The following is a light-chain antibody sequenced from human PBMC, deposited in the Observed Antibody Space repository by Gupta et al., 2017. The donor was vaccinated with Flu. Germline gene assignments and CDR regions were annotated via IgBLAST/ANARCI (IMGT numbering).Light chain of an antibody. V-gene: IGLV3-21*03. CDR3: QVWDSSRDHTREV. CDR1: NIGSKR. CDR2: DDT. J-gene: IGLJ2*01. Sequence: SSVLTQPPSVSVAPGTTARITCGGNNIGSKRDHWYQQTPGPAPVVVVYDDTDRPSGIPERCSGSNSGNTATLTISRVEAGEEADYYCQVWDSSRDHTREVFGGGTKRTVL.